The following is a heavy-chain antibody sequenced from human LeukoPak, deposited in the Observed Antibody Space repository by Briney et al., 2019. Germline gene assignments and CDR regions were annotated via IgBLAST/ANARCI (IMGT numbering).Heavy chain of an antibody. CDR2: INQSGST. J-gene: IGHJ4*02. D-gene: IGHD3-10*01. Sequence: SETLSLTCAVYGGSFSGYCWSWIRQPPGKGLEWIGEINQSGSTNYHPSLKSRVTISVDTSKNQFSLKLSSVTAADTAVYYCARVRGAVYYYGSGSYNHFDYWGQGTLVTVSS. CDR3: ARVRGAVYYYGSGSYNHFDY. CDR1: GGSFSGYC. V-gene: IGHV4-34*01.